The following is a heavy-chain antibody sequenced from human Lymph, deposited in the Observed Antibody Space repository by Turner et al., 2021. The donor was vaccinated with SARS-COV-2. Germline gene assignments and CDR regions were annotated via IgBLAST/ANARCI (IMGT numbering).Heavy chain of an antibody. CDR3: ARGPPDFPYYFDY. V-gene: IGHV3-21*01. D-gene: IGHD2-21*02. J-gene: IGHJ4*02. CDR2: ITFTSSYI. CDR1: GFTFSSYS. Sequence: EVRLVESGGGLVKPGGSLRLSCAASGFTFSSYSMNWVRQAPGKGLDWVSSITFTSSYIYYADSVKGRFTISRDNAKNSLYLQMNSLRAEDTAVYYCARGPPDFPYYFDYWGQGTLVTVSS.